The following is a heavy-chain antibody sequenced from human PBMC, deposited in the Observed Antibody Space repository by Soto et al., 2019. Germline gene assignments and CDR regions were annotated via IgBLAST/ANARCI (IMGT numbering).Heavy chain of an antibody. Sequence: SETLSLTCTVSGGSITSSYYWGWIRQPPGKGLEWIGSIYYSGSTYYNPSLKSRVTISVDTSRNQFSLKLSSVTAADTAVYYCATIPATTILTDYWGQGTLVTVSS. CDR2: IYYSGST. J-gene: IGHJ4*02. D-gene: IGHD2-2*02. CDR1: GGSITSSYY. V-gene: IGHV4-39*01. CDR3: ATIPATTILTDY.